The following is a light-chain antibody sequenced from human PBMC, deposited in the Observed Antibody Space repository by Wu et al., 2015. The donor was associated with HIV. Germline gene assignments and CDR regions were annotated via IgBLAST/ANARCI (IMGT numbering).Light chain of an antibody. Sequence: IQLTQSPSSLSASVGDRVTITCRASQDIRSYLAWYQQKPGKAPKLLIYGASTLQSGVPSRFSGSGSETDFTFTISSLQPEDFATYFCQQLHTYPRTFGQGTRLEIK. J-gene: IGKJ5*01. CDR3: QQLHTYPRT. CDR1: QDIRSY. V-gene: IGKV1-9*01. CDR2: GAS.